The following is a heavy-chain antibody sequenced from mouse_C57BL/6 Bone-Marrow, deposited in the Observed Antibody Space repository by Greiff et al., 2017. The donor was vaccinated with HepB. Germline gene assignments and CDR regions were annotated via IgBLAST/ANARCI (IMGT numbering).Heavy chain of an antibody. CDR1: GYTFTSYG. V-gene: IGHV1-81*01. CDR2: IYPRSGNT. J-gene: IGHJ4*01. Sequence: VQLKESGAELARPGASVKLSCKASGYTFTSYGISWVKQRTGQGLEWIGEIYPRSGNTYYNEKFKGKATLTADKSSSTAYMELRSLTSEDSAVYFCARRDGYYVDYWGQGTSVTVSS. CDR3: ARRDGYYVDY. D-gene: IGHD2-3*01.